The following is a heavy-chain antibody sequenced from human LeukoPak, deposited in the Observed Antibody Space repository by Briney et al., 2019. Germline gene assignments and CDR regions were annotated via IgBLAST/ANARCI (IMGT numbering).Heavy chain of an antibody. CDR1: GFTFSSYW. V-gene: IGHV3-7*01. J-gene: IGHJ6*02. CDR3: ARGAYDYVWGSLEDGMDV. CDR2: IKQDGSEK. Sequence: GGSLRLSCAASGFTFSSYWMSWVRQAPGKGLEWVANIKQDGSEKYYVDSVKGRFTISRDNAKNSLYLQMNSLRAEDTAVYYCARGAYDYVWGSLEDGMDVWGQGTTVTVSS. D-gene: IGHD3-16*01.